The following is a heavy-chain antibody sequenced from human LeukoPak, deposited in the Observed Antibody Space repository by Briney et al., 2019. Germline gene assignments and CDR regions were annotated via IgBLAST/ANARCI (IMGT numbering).Heavy chain of an antibody. D-gene: IGHD3-22*01. CDR2: ISGSGGTT. J-gene: IGHJ4*02. V-gene: IGHV3-23*01. CDR3: AKDPALRNYYDSSGCLFDY. CDR1: GFAFSSYA. Sequence: GGSPRLSCAASGFAFSSYAMSWVRQAPGKGLEWVSGISGSGGTTYYADSVRGRFTISRDNSKNTLYLQMNSLRAEDTAVYYCAKDPALRNYYDSSGCLFDYWGQGTLVTVSS.